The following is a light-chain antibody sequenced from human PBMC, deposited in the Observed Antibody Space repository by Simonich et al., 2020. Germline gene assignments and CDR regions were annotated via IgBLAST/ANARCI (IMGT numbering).Light chain of an antibody. CDR2: YKSDSDK. CDR3: AIWYSSTWV. J-gene: IGLJ3*02. V-gene: IGLV5-39*01. Sequence: QPVLTQPTSLSASPGASARFTCTLRSGINVGTYRIYWYQQKPGSLPRSLLRYKSDSDKQQGSGVTSRFSGSKDASTNAGLLLISGLQSEDEADYYCAIWYSSTWVFGGGTKLTVL. CDR1: SGINVGTYR.